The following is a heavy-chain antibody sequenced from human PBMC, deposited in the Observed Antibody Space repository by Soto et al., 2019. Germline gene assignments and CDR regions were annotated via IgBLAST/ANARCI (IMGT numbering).Heavy chain of an antibody. CDR1: GYIFSTYT. Sequence: GGSLRLSCAASGYIFSTYTINWVRQAPGKGLEWVASISSSSRDIFYADSVKARFTISRDNANSSVDLQMNSLGVGDTAIYYCVRGSRGGDGIVVSGQGTTVTVS. CDR3: VRGSRGGDGIVV. D-gene: IGHD3-10*01. V-gene: IGHV3-21*01. J-gene: IGHJ6*02. CDR2: ISSSSRDI.